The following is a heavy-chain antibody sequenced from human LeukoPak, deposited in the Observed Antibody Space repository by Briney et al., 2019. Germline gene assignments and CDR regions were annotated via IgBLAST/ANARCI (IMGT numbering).Heavy chain of an antibody. CDR3: ARGLGGYDSSGYYYSNWFDP. CDR2: IYYSGST. Sequence: SETLSLTCTVSGGSISSGDYYWSWIRQPPGRGLEWIGYIYYSGSTYYNPSLKSRVTISVDTSKNQFSLKLSSLTAADTAVYYCARGLGGYDSSGYYYSNWFDPWGQGTLVTVSS. V-gene: IGHV4-30-4*08. D-gene: IGHD3-22*01. J-gene: IGHJ5*02. CDR1: GGSISSGDYY.